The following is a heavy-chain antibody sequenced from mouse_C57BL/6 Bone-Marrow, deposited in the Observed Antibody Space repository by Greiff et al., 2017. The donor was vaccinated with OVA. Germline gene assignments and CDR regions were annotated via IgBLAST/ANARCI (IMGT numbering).Heavy chain of an antibody. Sequence: QVQLQHSGAELMKPGASVKLSCKASGYTFTGYWIEWVKQRPGHGLEWIGEIFPGDGCPNYNEKFKGKATFTADTSYITAYMQLSSLTTWESAIYSCAAFYDDDGPSCCWGTGATLTVS. CDR1: GYTFTGYW. CDR3: AAFYDDDGPSCC. J-gene: IGHJ2*01. V-gene: IGHV1-9*01. CDR2: IFPGDGCP. D-gene: IGHD2-4*01.